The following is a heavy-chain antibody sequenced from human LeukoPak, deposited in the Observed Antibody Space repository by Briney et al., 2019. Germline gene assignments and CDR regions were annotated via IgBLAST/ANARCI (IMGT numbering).Heavy chain of an antibody. J-gene: IGHJ4*02. CDR3: ARVTDYDSSGPALSDY. D-gene: IGHD3-22*01. CDR1: GFTFSSYS. V-gene: IGHV3-21*01. CDR2: ISSSSSYI. Sequence: GGSLRLSCAASGFTFSSYSMNWARQAPGKGLEWVSSISSSSSYIYYAESVKGRFTISRDNAKNSLYLQMNSLRAEDTAVYYCARVTDYDSSGPALSDYWGQGTLVTVSS.